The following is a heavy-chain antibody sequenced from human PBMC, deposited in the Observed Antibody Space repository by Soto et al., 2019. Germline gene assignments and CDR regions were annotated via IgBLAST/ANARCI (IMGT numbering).Heavy chain of an antibody. CDR2: IYYSGST. J-gene: IGHJ4*02. CDR3: ARGMGSPEDY. CDR1: GGSISSHY. V-gene: IGHV4-59*11. D-gene: IGHD6-13*01. Sequence: QVQLQESGPGLVKPSETLSLTCTVSGGSISSHYWSWIRQPPGKGLEWIGYIYYSGSTNYNPSLKSRVTISVDTSKNQFSLKLSSVTAADTAVYYCARGMGSPEDYWGQGTLVTVSS.